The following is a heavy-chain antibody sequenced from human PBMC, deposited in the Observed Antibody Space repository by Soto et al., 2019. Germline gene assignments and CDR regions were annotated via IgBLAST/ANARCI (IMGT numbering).Heavy chain of an antibody. V-gene: IGHV4-59*01. J-gene: IGHJ3*02. CDR2: IYYSGST. CDR3: ARSTWIQQIKGAFDI. CDR1: GGSISSYY. D-gene: IGHD5-18*01. Sequence: SETLSLTCTVSGGSISSYYWSWIRQPPGKGLEWIGYIYYSGSTNYNPSLKSRVTISVDTSKNQFSLKLSSVTAADTAVYYCARSTWIQQIKGAFDIWGQGTMVTVSS.